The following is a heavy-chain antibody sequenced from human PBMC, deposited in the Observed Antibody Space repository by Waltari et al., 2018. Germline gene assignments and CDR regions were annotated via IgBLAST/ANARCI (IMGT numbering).Heavy chain of an antibody. D-gene: IGHD5-18*01. CDR1: GFTFRSYG. Sequence: EVQLVESGGGLVQPGGSLRLSCAASGFTFRSYGMHWVRQAPGKGLVWVSRMKGDGSSKTYADSVKGRFTISRDNAKNTLYLQMNSLRAEDTAVYYCARDGYTYGYGGMGVWGQGTTVTVSS. J-gene: IGHJ6*02. V-gene: IGHV3-74*01. CDR2: MKGDGSSK. CDR3: ARDGYTYGYGGMGV.